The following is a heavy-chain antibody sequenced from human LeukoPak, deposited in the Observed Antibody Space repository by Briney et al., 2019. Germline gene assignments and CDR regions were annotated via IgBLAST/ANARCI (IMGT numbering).Heavy chain of an antibody. CDR3: VRDLVWDTGRVDY. D-gene: IGHD3/OR15-3a*01. J-gene: IGHJ4*02. CDR2: IKEDGSEK. CDR1: GFTFSSHW. Sequence: PGGSLRLSCAASGFTFSSHWMSWVRQAPRKGLEWLANIKEDGSEKYYVDSVKGRFTISRDNAKNSLFLQMNSLRDEGTATYYCVRDLVWDTGRVDYWGQGTLVTVSS. V-gene: IGHV3-7*01.